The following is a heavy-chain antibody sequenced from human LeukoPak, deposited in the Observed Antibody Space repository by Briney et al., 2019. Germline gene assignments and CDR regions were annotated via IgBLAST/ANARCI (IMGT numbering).Heavy chain of an antibody. CDR2: IYYSGST. V-gene: IGHV4-59*01. CDR1: GGSTSSYY. Sequence: SETLSLTCTVSGGSTSSYYWSWIRQPPGKGLEWIGYIYYSGSTNYNPSLKSRVTISVDTSKNQFSLKLSSVTAADTAVYYCARVGGSGWYNYWGQGTLVTVSS. D-gene: IGHD6-19*01. J-gene: IGHJ4*02. CDR3: ARVGGSGWYNY.